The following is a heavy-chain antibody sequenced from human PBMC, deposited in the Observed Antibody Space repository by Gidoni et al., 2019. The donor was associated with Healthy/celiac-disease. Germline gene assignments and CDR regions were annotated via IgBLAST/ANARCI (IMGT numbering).Heavy chain of an antibody. CDR3: AKGQSSSSGYYYYYMDV. Sequence: EVQLLESGGGLVQPGGSLRLSCAASGLTFSSYAMSWVRQAPGKGLEWVSAIIGSGGSTYDADSVKGRFTISRDNSKNTLYLKMNSLRAEDTAVYYCAKGQSSSSGYYYYYMDVWGKGTTVTVSS. CDR2: IIGSGGST. V-gene: IGHV3-23*01. D-gene: IGHD6-6*01. J-gene: IGHJ6*03. CDR1: GLTFSSYA.